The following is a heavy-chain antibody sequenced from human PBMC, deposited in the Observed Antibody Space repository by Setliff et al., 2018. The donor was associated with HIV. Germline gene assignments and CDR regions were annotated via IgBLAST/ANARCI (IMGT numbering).Heavy chain of an antibody. V-gene: IGHV4-61*02. CDR1: GGSIRSDSYY. Sequence: SETLSLTCTVSGGSIRSDSYYWTWIRQPAGEGLEWIGRIYSSGNTNYNPSLESRVTISVDTSKNQFSLKLSSVTAADTAVYYCAREAVDDYWGQGTLVTVSS. CDR3: AREAVDDY. CDR2: IYSSGNT. D-gene: IGHD5-12*01. J-gene: IGHJ4*02.